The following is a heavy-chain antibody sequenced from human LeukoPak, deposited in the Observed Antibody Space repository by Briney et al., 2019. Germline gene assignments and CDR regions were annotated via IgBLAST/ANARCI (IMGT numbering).Heavy chain of an antibody. V-gene: IGHV1-2*04. CDR1: GYTFTGYY. CDR3: ARGEPIISSTSPQPRDY. J-gene: IGHJ4*02. Sequence: GASVKVSCKASGYTFTGYYMHWVRQAPGQGLEWMGWINPNSGGTNYAQKFQGWATMTRDTSISTAYMELSRLRSDDTAVYYCARGEPIISSTSPQPRDYWGQGTLVTVSS. D-gene: IGHD2-2*01. CDR2: INPNSGGT.